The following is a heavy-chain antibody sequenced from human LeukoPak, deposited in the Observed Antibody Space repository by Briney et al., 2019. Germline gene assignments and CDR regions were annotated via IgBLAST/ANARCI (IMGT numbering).Heavy chain of an antibody. Sequence: PSETLSLTCTVSGGSISSGGYSWSWIRQHPGKGLEWIGYIYYSGSTYYNPSLKSRVTISVDTSKNQFSLKLSSVTAADTAVYYCARNSDFWSGYYFDYWGQGTLVTVSS. J-gene: IGHJ4*02. V-gene: IGHV4-31*03. CDR3: ARNSDFWSGYYFDY. CDR2: IYYSGST. D-gene: IGHD3-3*01. CDR1: GGSISSGGYS.